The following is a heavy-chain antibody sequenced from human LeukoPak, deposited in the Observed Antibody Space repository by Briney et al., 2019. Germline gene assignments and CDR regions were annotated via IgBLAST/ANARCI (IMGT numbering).Heavy chain of an antibody. CDR1: GFTFSTYA. CDR3: AKKGSSSWYHFDY. Sequence: PGGSLRLSCAASGFTFSTYAMSWVRQAPGKGLEWVAFIRFDGSNKNYADSVKGRFTISRDNSKNTLYLQMNSLRAEDTAVYYCAKKGSSSWYHFDYWGQGTLVTVSS. D-gene: IGHD6-13*01. V-gene: IGHV3-30*02. CDR2: IRFDGSNK. J-gene: IGHJ4*02.